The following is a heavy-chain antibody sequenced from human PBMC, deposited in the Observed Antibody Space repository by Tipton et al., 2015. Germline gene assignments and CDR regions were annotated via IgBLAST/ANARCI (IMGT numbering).Heavy chain of an antibody. D-gene: IGHD3-22*01. CDR3: AREGWNSDSSGYDY. CDR2: IHHGGTS. Sequence: TLSLTCSVSGDSISSISWWTWVRQSPGKGLEWIGEIHHGGTSSYNPSLKSRVTMSVDTSKNHFSLQLTSVTAADTAVYYCAREGWNSDSSGYDYWSQGTLVSVSS. V-gene: IGHV4-4*02. J-gene: IGHJ4*02. CDR1: GDSISSISW.